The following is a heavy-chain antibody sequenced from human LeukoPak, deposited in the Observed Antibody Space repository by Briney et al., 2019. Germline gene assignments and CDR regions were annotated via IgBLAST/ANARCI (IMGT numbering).Heavy chain of an antibody. CDR3: ASFTIFGVVSYYFDY. V-gene: IGHV4-34*01. CDR1: GGSFSGYY. CDR2: INHSGST. J-gene: IGHJ4*02. Sequence: SETLSLTCAVYGGSFSGYYWSWLRQPPGKGLEWIGEINHSGSTNYNPSLKSRVTISVDTTKNQFSLKLSSVTAADTAVYYCASFTIFGVVSYYFDYWGQGTLVTVSS. D-gene: IGHD3-3*01.